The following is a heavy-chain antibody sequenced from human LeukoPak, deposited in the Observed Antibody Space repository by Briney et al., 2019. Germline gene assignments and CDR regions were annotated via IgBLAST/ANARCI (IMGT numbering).Heavy chain of an antibody. CDR2: IYYSGST. D-gene: IGHD3-3*01. V-gene: IGHV4-30-4*01. CDR3: AREGRITIFGVVIKSYNWFDP. Sequence: SETLSLTCTVSGGSISSGDYYWSWIRQPPGKGLEWIGYIYYSGSTYYNPSLKSRVTISVDTSKNQFSLKLSSVTAADTAVYYCAREGRITIFGVVIKSYNWFDPWGQGTLVTVSS. J-gene: IGHJ5*02. CDR1: GGSISSGDYY.